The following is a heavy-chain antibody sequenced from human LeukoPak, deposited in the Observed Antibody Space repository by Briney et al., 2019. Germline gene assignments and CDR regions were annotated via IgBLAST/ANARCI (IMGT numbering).Heavy chain of an antibody. V-gene: IGHV4-38-2*02. J-gene: IGHJ3*02. CDR2: IYRTGNT. Sequence: PSETLSLTCTVSGGSISSGAYWGWVRQPPGKGLEWIATIYRTGNTYYNPSLESRVTISIDTSKNQFSLKLSSVTAADTAVYYCARWSAAGALDGAFDIWGQGTMVTVSS. CDR1: GGSISSGAY. D-gene: IGHD6-13*01. CDR3: ARWSAAGALDGAFDI.